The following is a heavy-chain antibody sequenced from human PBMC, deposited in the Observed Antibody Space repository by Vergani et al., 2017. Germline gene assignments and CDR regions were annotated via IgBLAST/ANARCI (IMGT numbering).Heavy chain of an antibody. CDR3: ASLGWSQPRAFDI. Sequence: QVQLQESGPGLVKPSGTLSLTCAVSGGSISSSNLWSWVRQPPGKGVEWIGESYHSGSTNYNPSLKSRVTISVDKSKNQFSLKLSSVTAADTAVYYCASLGWSQPRAFDIWGQGTMVTVSS. J-gene: IGHJ3*02. CDR2: SYHSGST. D-gene: IGHD1-14*01. V-gene: IGHV4-4*02. CDR1: GGSISSSNL.